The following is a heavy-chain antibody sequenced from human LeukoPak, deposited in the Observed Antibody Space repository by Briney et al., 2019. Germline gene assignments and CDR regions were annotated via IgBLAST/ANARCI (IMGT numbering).Heavy chain of an antibody. D-gene: IGHD6-13*01. V-gene: IGHV1-69*13. Sequence: ASVKVSCKASGGTFSSYAISWVRQAPRQGLEWMGGINTIFGTANYAQKFQGRVTITADESTSTAYMELSSLRSEDTAVYYCARPLAAAGTGESSAFAFDIWGQGTMVTVSS. CDR2: INTIFGTA. CDR3: ARPLAAAGTGESSAFAFDI. J-gene: IGHJ3*02. CDR1: GGTFSSYA.